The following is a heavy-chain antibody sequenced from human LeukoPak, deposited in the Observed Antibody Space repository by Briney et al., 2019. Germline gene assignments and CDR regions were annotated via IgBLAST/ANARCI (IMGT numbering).Heavy chain of an antibody. D-gene: IGHD2-2*01. J-gene: IGHJ4*02. V-gene: IGHV1-3*01. CDR3: AREVVPAVTLDY. CDR2: INAGNGNT. Sequence: ASVKVSCKASGYTFTSYAMHWVRQAPGQRLEWMGWINAGNGNTKYSQKFQGRVTITRDTSASTAYMELSRLRSDDTAVYYCAREVVPAVTLDYWGQGTLVTVSS. CDR1: GYTFTSYA.